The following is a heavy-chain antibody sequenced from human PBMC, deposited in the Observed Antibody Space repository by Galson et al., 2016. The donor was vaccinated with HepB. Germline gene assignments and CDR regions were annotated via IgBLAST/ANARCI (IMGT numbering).Heavy chain of an antibody. Sequence: SLRLSCAASGLSVSKNYMSWVRQAPGKGLEWVSVIYSGGDTYYADSVKGRFTISRDNSKDRVYLQMNSLRAEDTAVYYCARENYDLWSGYYFGGFEYWGQRSPVTGSS. D-gene: IGHD3-3*01. CDR3: ARENYDLWSGYYFGGFEY. J-gene: IGHJ4*02. CDR2: IYSGGDT. CDR1: GLSVSKNY. V-gene: IGHV3-53*01.